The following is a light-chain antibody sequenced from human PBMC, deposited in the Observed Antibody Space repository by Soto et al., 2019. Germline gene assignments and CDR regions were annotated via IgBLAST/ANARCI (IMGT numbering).Light chain of an antibody. J-gene: IGKJ1*01. CDR2: GAS. V-gene: IGKV3-15*01. Sequence: EIVMTQSPATLSVSPVEIATLSCSASQSVSSNLAWYQQKPGQAPRLLIYGASTRATGIPARFSGSGSGTEFTLTISSLQSEDFAVYYCQQYNNWPRTFGQGTKVDIK. CDR3: QQYNNWPRT. CDR1: QSVSSN.